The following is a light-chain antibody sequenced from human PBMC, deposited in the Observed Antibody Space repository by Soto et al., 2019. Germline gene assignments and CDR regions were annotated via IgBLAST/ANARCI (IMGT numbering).Light chain of an antibody. V-gene: IGLV2-14*01. CDR1: SSDVGGYNF. CDR3: SSYTTSPTHVV. Sequence: QSALTQPASVSGSPGQSITISCTGTSSDVGGYNFVSWCQQHPGKAPKLIIYEVRNRPLGVSNRFSGSRSGNTAFLTISGLQAEDEADYYCSSYTTSPTHVVFGGGTKVTVL. J-gene: IGLJ2*01. CDR2: EVR.